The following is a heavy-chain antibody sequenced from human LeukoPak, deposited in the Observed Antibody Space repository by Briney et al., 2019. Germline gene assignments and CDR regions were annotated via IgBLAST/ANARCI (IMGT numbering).Heavy chain of an antibody. CDR1: GFTFSTYG. CDR3: PTDTVGGNP. V-gene: IGHV3-30*02. J-gene: IGHJ5*02. CDR2: IRYDGSTK. D-gene: IGHD1-26*01. Sequence: GGSLRLSCAASGFTFSTYGMHWVRQAPGKGLEWVTFIRYDGSTKHYADSVEGRFTISRDNSKNTLYLQMNSLRPEDTAVYYCPTDTVGGNPWGQGTLVTVSS.